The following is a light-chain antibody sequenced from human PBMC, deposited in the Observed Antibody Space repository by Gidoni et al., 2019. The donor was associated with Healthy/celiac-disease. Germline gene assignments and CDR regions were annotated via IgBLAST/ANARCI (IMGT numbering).Light chain of an antibody. V-gene: IGLV2-14*03. J-gene: IGLJ2*01. CDR3: SSYTSSSTLG. CDR1: SSTVGGYNY. Sequence: QSDLTQHAYVSGPPGQSLTIPCTGTSSTVGGYNYVYWYLHHPGKAPQLMIHDFSNRPSGVSNRVSFSKSGNTASLTISGLQAEDEADYYCSSYTSSSTLGFGGGTKLTVL. CDR2: DFS.